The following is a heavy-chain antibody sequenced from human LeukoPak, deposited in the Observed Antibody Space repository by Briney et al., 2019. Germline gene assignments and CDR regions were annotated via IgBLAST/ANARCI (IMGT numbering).Heavy chain of an antibody. CDR2: IIPIFGTA. CDR1: GGTFSSYA. J-gene: IGHJ6*03. V-gene: IGHV1-69*13. Sequence: SVKVSCKASGGTFSSYAISWVRQAPGQGLEWMGGIIPIFGTANYAQKFQGRVTITADESTSTAYMELSSLRSEDTAVYYCARGFLEWSGNYYYYMDVWGKGTTVTVSS. D-gene: IGHD3-3*01. CDR3: ARGFLEWSGNYYYYMDV.